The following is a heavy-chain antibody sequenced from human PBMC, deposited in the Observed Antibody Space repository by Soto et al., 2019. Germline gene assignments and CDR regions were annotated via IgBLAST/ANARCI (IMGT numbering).Heavy chain of an antibody. CDR2: ISYTGTT. Sequence: SETLSLTFTVPGASVSSGSNYSSRIRHPPVTGLDWIAYISYTGTTNYNLYLNSRVTISVDMSKNQFSLRLGSVTAADTAVYYCERDRSDDLNSFDDCDIWGQGTMLP. J-gene: IGHJ3*02. CDR1: GASVSSGSNY. V-gene: IGHV4-61*01. CDR3: ERDRSDDLNSFDDCDI.